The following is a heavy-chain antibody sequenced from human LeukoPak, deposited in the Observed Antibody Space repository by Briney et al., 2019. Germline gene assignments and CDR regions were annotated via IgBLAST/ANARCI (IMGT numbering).Heavy chain of an antibody. CDR2: IYYSGST. CDR3: ATRYYYCYGMDV. V-gene: IGHV4-30-4*01. CDR1: GGSISSGDYY. Sequence: SETLSLTCTVSGGSISSGDYYWSWIRQPPGKGLEWIGYIYYSGSTYYNPSLKSRVTISVDTSKNQFSLKLSSVTAADTAVYYCATRYYYCYGMDVWGQGTTVTVSS. J-gene: IGHJ6*02.